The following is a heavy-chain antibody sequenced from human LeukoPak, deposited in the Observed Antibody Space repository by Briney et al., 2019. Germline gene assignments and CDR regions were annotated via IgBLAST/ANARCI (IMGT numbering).Heavy chain of an antibody. CDR2: IYSGGST. Sequence: RGGSRRLSCAASGFTVSSNYMSWVRQAPGKGLEWVSVIYSGGSTYYADSVKGRFTISRDNSKNTLYLQMNSLRAEDTAVYYCARDPGGFGEGGLDYWGQGTMVTDSS. D-gene: IGHD3-10*01. CDR1: GFTVSSNY. J-gene: IGHJ4*02. V-gene: IGHV3-53*01. CDR3: ARDPGGFGEGGLDY.